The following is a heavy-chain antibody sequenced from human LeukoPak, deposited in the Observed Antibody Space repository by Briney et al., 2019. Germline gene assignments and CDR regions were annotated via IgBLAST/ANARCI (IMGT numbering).Heavy chain of an antibody. CDR1: GGSIGNYY. Sequence: NPSETLSLTCTVSGGSIGNYYWSWIRQPPGKGLEWIGHIYYRGSANYNPSLKSRVTISLDTSNNQFSLKLTSVTPADTAVYYCAREANYYGSGSYFEGTFDYWGQGSLVTVSS. V-gene: IGHV4-59*01. CDR3: AREANYYGSGSYFEGTFDY. D-gene: IGHD3-10*01. J-gene: IGHJ4*02. CDR2: IYYRGSA.